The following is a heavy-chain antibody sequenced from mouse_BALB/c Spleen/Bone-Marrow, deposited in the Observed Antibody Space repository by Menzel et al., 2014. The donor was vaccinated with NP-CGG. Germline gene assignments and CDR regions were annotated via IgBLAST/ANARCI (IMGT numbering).Heavy chain of an antibody. Sequence: VQGVESGAELVKPGASVKMSCKASGYTFTSYWMHWVKQRPGQGLERIGVIDPSDSYTSYNQKFKGKATLTVDTSSSTAYMQLSSLTSEDSAVYYCTRGDHDWYFDVWGAGTTVTVSS. CDR1: GYTFTSYW. CDR2: IDPSDSYT. V-gene: IGHV1S127*01. CDR3: TRGDHDWYFDV. J-gene: IGHJ1*01.